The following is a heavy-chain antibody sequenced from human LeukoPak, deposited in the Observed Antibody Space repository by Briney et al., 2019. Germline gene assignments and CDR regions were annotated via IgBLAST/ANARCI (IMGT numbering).Heavy chain of an antibody. V-gene: IGHV3-53*01. J-gene: IGHJ5*02. Sequence: GGSLRLSCAASGFTVSSNYMSWVRQAPGKGLEWVSVIYSGGSTYYADSVKGRFTISRDNSKNTLYLQMNSLRAEDTAVYYCARETDYGDYEAFDPWGQGTLVTVPS. CDR1: GFTVSSNY. D-gene: IGHD4-17*01. CDR2: IYSGGST. CDR3: ARETDYGDYEAFDP.